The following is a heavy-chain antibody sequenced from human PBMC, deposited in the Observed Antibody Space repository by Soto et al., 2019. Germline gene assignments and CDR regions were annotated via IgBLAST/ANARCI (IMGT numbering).Heavy chain of an antibody. V-gene: IGHV1-69*01. CDR1: GGTFSSYA. D-gene: IGHD2-8*01. J-gene: IGHJ6*02. CDR2: IIPIFGTA. CDR3: ARAAGTGIVLMVYANALTERYGMDV. Sequence: QVQLVQSGAEVKKPGSSVKVSCKASGGTFSSYAISWVRQAPGQGLEWMGGIIPIFGTANYAQKFQGRVTITADESTSTAYMELSSLRSEDTAVYYCARAAGTGIVLMVYANALTERYGMDVWGQGTTVTVSS.